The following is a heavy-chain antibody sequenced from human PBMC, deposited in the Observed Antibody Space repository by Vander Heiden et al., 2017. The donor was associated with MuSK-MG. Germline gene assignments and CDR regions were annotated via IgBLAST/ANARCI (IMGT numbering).Heavy chain of an antibody. D-gene: IGHD1-26*01. Sequence: EVQLLESGGGLVQPGWSLRLSCVASGLTFSGEARSWVRQAPGKGLEWFSTITGSGGSTFYADSVKGRFTISRDISKNTVYLQMDSLRADDTAVYYCAKLVTYWGQGTLVTVSS. CDR3: AKLVTY. V-gene: IGHV3-23*01. CDR1: GLTFSGEA. CDR2: ITGSGGST. J-gene: IGHJ4*02.